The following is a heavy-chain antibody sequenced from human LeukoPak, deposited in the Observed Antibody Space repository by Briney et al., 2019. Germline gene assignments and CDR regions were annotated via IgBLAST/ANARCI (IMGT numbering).Heavy chain of an antibody. CDR1: GFTFSSYD. J-gene: IGHJ4*02. D-gene: IGHD1/OR15-1a*01. CDR2: IGAAGDT. Sequence: PGGSLRLSCAASGFTFSSYDMHWVRQATGEGLEWVSAIGAAGDTYYPGSVKGRFTISRENAKNSLYLQVNSLRAGDTAVYYWVRQTTRTDRSYFDYWGQGTLVTVSS. CDR3: VRQTTRTDRSYFDY. V-gene: IGHV3-13*01.